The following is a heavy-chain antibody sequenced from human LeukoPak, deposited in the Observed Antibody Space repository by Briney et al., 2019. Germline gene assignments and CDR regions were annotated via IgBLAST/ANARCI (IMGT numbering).Heavy chain of an antibody. CDR1: GFTFSDYY. CDR3: AKQYCSGGRCHFDY. D-gene: IGHD2-15*01. CDR2: ISGSSSYT. J-gene: IGHJ4*02. V-gene: IGHV3-11*06. Sequence: GGSLRLSCAASGFTFSDYYMSWIRQAPGKGLEWVSYISGSSSYTDYADSVKGRLTISRDNAKNSLYLQMDSLRAEDTAVYYCAKQYCSGGRCHFDYWGQGTLVTVSS.